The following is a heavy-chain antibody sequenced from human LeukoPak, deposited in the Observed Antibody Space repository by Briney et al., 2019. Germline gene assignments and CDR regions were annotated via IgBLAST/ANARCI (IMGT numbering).Heavy chain of an antibody. CDR2: IRYDGSNK. V-gene: IGHV3-30*02. J-gene: IGHJ4*02. CDR3: AKGPVAYYDFWSGYSL. D-gene: IGHD3-3*01. CDR1: GFTFSSYG. Sequence: GGSLRLSCAASGFTFSSYGMHWVRQAPGKGLEWVAFIRYDGSNKYYADSVKGRFTISRDNSKNTLYLQMNSLRAEDTAVYYCAKGPVAYYDFWSGYSLWGQGTLVTVSS.